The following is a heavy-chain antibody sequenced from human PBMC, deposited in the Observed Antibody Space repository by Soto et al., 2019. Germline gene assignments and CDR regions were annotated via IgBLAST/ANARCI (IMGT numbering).Heavy chain of an antibody. J-gene: IGHJ4*02. CDR3: AQRTRSCTFDY. D-gene: IGHD2-2*01. V-gene: IGHV3-23*01. CDR2: ISGSDDST. CDR1: GFTFSSYA. Sequence: GGSLRLSCAASGFTFSSYAMSWVRQAPGKGLEWVSVISGSDDSTYYADSVKGRFTISRDNSKNTLYLQMNSLRAEDTAVYYCAQRTRSCTFDYWGQGTLVTVSS.